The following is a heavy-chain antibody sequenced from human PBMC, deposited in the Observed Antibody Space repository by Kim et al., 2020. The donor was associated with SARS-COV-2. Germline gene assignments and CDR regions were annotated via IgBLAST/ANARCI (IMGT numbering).Heavy chain of an antibody. J-gene: IGHJ4*02. D-gene: IGHD6-13*01. CDR3: AKTGQLDY. V-gene: IGHV3-23*01. Sequence: YYADSGRGRLTISRDNSKNTLSLQMNSLRAEDTALYYCAKTGQLDYWGQGTLVTVSS.